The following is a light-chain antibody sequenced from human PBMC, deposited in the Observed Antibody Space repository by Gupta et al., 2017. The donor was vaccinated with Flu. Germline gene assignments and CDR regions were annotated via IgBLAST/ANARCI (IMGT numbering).Light chain of an antibody. J-gene: IGLJ3*02. CDR1: PLPEEY. Sequence: HELTQPSSLSVSPGQTARITCSGEPLPEEYVYWYQQKPGQAPVLVIYKDRDRPPGIPDRFSGSNSGTTVTLTIRGVQAEDEAEYYCQSADRSGTYWVFGGGTKLTVL. CDR3: QSADRSGTYWV. CDR2: KDR. V-gene: IGLV3-25*02.